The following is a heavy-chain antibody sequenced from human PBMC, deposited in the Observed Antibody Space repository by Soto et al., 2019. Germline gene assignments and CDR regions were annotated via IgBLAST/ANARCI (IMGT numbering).Heavy chain of an antibody. CDR3: AKKGAVAATDCSDS. CDR2: ISGGRGST. CDR1: GFTFSSYA. V-gene: IGHV3-23*01. J-gene: IGHJ4*02. D-gene: IGHD2-15*01. Sequence: EVQLLESGGGLVQPGGSLRLSCAASGFTFSSYAMSWVRQAPGKGLEWVSAISGGRGSTHYADSVKGRFTISRDTSKNALYLRMNGLRAADTAVYYCAKKGAVAATDCSDSWGQGALVTFSS.